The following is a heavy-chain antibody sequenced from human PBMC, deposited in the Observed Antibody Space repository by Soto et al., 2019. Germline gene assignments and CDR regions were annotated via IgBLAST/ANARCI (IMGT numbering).Heavy chain of an antibody. CDR2: ISGSGGTT. V-gene: IGHV3-23*01. Sequence: PGGSLRLSCAASGFTFNAFAMNWVRQASGKGLEWVASISGSGGTTYYADSVKGRFTISRDNAHNSVSLQMDSLRAEDTGVYYCARDPVRGDDFNFDYWGQGIQVTVPS. CDR1: GFTFNAFA. D-gene: IGHD3-10*01. CDR3: ARDPVRGDDFNFDY. J-gene: IGHJ4*02.